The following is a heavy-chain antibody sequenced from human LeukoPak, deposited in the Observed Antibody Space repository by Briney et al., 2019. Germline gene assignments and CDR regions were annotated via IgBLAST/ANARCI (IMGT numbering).Heavy chain of an antibody. D-gene: IGHD3-10*01. CDR3: ARQYYYGSGSYWYFDY. CDR2: INAGNGNT. Sequence: KRLEWMAWINAGNGNTKNSQKFQGRLTITRDTSASTAYMELSSLRSEDTAVYYCARQYYYGSGSYWYFDYWGQGTLVTVSS. V-gene: IGHV1-3*01. J-gene: IGHJ4*02.